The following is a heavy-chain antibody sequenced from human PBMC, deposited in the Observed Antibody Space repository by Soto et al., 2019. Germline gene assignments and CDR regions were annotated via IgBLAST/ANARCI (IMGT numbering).Heavy chain of an antibody. V-gene: IGHV4-34*01. Sequence: SETLSLTCAVYGGSLSSYYWSWIRQPPGKGLEWIGEINPSGTTNYNPSLKSRVTISVDTSKNQFSLKLSSVTAADTAVYHCALAPAAHILHWGQGTLVTVSS. D-gene: IGHD2-2*01. J-gene: IGHJ1*01. CDR1: GGSLSSYY. CDR3: ALAPAAHILH. CDR2: INPSGTT.